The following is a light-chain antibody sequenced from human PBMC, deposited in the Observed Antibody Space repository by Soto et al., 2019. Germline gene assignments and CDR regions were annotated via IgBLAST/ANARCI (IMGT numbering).Light chain of an antibody. CDR3: AAWDDSLTAWV. V-gene: IGLV1-47*01. CDR2: RNS. CDR1: GSNIGSNY. J-gene: IGLJ3*02. Sequence: QSVLTQPPSASGTPGQRVTISCSGSGSNIGSNYVYWYQHLPGTAPKLLIYRNSLRPSGVPDRFSASKSGTSASLAFSGLRSEDEADYYCAAWDDSLTAWVFGGGTKLTVL.